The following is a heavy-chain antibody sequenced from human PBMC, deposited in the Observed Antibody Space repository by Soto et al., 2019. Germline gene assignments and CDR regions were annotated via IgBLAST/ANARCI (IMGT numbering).Heavy chain of an antibody. CDR2: IGSAGDT. CDR1: GVTFRSYD. D-gene: IGHD3-10*01. V-gene: IGHV3-13*01. Sequence: EVQLVESGGGLVQPGGSLRLSCAASGVTFRSYDMHWVRQSPGKGLEWVSAIGSAGDTYYLGAVKGRFTISRHNAENSLYLQMTSMRVEDTAVYSCASGDLSSGFYHYGVGVWGQGTTVTVSS. CDR3: ASGDLSSGFYHYGVGV. J-gene: IGHJ6*02.